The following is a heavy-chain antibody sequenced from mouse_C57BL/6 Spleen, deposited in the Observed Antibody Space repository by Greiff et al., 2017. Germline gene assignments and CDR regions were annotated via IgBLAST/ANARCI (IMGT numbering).Heavy chain of an antibody. J-gene: IGHJ2*01. D-gene: IGHD1-1*01. CDR1: GYTFTSYT. V-gene: IGHV1-4*01. Sequence: VQLQQSGAELARPGASVKMSCKASGYTFTSYTMHWVKQRPGQGLEWIGYINPSSGYTKYNQKFKDKATLTADKSSSTAYMQLSSLTSEDSAVYYCARSSPTVVAVDYWGQGTTLTVSS. CDR2: INPSSGYT. CDR3: ARSSPTVVAVDY.